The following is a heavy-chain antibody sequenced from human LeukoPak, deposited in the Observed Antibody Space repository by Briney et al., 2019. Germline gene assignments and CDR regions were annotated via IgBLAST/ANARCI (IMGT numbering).Heavy chain of an antibody. CDR1: GYTFTSYA. J-gene: IGHJ6*02. D-gene: IGHD3-3*01. V-gene: IGHV1-3*01. CDR3: ARYNYDFWSGTTYYYGMDV. CDR2: INAGNGNT. Sequence: KPGASVKVSCKASGYTFTSYAMHWVRQAPGQRLEWMGWINAGNGNTKYSQKFQGRVTITRDTSASTAYMGLSSLRSEDTAVYYCARYNYDFWSGTTYYYGMDVWGQGTTVTVSS.